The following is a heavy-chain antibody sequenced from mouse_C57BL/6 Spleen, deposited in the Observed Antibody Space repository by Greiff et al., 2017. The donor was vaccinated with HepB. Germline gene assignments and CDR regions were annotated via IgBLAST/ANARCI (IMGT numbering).Heavy chain of an antibody. CDR1: GYTFTSYW. J-gene: IGHJ1*03. Sequence: QVQLQQPGAELVKPGASVKLSCKASGYTFTSYWMHWVKQRPGRGLEWIGRIDPNSGGTKYNEKFKSKATLTVDKPSSTAYMQLSSLTSEDSAVYYCARNPHYYGSSHWYFDVWGTGTTVTVSS. CDR2: IDPNSGGT. V-gene: IGHV1-72*01. D-gene: IGHD1-1*01. CDR3: ARNPHYYGSSHWYFDV.